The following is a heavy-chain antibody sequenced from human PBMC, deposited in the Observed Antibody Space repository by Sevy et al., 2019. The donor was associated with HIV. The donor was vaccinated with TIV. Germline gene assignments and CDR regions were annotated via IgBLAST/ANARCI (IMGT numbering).Heavy chain of an antibody. CDR1: RFTFSSYE. Sequence: GGSLRLSCAASRFTFSSYEMNWVRQAPGKGLEWVSYISSSGSPIYYADSVKDRFTISRDNAKNSLYLQMNSLRAEDTGVYYCARDLPGDSRMDVWGQGTTVTVSS. D-gene: IGHD3-22*01. CDR2: ISSSGSPI. V-gene: IGHV3-48*03. J-gene: IGHJ6*02. CDR3: ARDLPGDSRMDV.